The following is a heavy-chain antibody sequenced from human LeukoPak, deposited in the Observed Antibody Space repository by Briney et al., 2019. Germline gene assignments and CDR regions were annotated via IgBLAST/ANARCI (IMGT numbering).Heavy chain of an antibody. J-gene: IGHJ5*02. V-gene: IGHV4-30-2*05. CDR1: GGSISSGGHS. D-gene: IGHD1-14*01. CDR3: ARDSGRTQEFDP. CDR2: IYHSGSGST. Sequence: PSETLSLTCTVSGGSISSGGHSWSWIRQPPGKGLEWIGYIYHSGSGSTYYNPSLKSRVTISVDTSKNQFSLKLSSVTAADTAVYYCARDSGRTQEFDPWGQGTLVTVSS.